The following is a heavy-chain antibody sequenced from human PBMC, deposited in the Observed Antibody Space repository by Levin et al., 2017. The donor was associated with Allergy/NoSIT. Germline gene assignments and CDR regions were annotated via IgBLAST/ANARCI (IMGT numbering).Heavy chain of an antibody. CDR1: GFTFSSYA. Sequence: PGGSLRLSCAASGFTFSSYAMSWVRQAPGKGLEWVSAISGSGGSTYYADSVKGRFTISRDNSKNTLYLQMNSLRAEDTAVYYCAKWRQRSKAALAHDAFDIWGQGTMVTVSS. J-gene: IGHJ3*02. V-gene: IGHV3-23*01. CDR3: AKWRQRSKAALAHDAFDI. D-gene: IGHD6-25*01. CDR2: ISGSGGST.